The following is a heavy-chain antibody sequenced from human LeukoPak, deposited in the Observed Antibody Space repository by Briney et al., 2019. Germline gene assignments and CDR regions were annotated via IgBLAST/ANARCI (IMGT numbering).Heavy chain of an antibody. CDR2: VSGSGGTT. D-gene: IGHD1-1*01. Sequence: GGSLRLSCAASGFTFSIYEMSWVRQAPGKGLEWVSAVSGSGGTTNYADSVRGRFTISRDISNNTVYLQMNSLRAVDTAVYFCAKRDNWSADSWSQGTLVTVSS. CDR3: AKRDNWSADS. V-gene: IGHV3-23*01. CDR1: GFTFSIYE. J-gene: IGHJ4*02.